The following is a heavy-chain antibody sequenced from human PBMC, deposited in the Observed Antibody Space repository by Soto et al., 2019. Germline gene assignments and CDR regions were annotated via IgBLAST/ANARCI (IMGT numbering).Heavy chain of an antibody. J-gene: IGHJ5*02. CDR2: TFYSGGT. Sequence: QLLLQESGPGLVKPSETLSLTCTVSGGSILDSTYYWAWIRQSPGKGLEWIGTTFYSGGTVYTPSLKCRVTMSVDASKHQFSLQLSSVTAADTAVYYCARQDSGYYYGWFDPWGQGTLVTVSS. V-gene: IGHV4-39*01. D-gene: IGHD3-22*01. CDR1: GGSILDSTYY. CDR3: ARQDSGYYYGWFDP.